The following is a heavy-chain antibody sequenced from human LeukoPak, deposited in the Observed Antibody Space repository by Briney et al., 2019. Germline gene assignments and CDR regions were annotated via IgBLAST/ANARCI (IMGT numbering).Heavy chain of an antibody. J-gene: IGHJ5*02. D-gene: IGHD2-15*01. V-gene: IGHV4-34*01. CDR3: ANHIRYVSGGSSREQHNWFDP. Sequence: SETLSLTCAVYGGCFSGYYWSWIRQPPGKGLEWIGEINHSGSTNYNPSLKSRVTISVDTSKNQFSLKLSSVTAADTAVYYCANHIRYVSGGSSREQHNWFDPWGQGTLVTVSS. CDR1: GGCFSGYY. CDR2: INHSGST.